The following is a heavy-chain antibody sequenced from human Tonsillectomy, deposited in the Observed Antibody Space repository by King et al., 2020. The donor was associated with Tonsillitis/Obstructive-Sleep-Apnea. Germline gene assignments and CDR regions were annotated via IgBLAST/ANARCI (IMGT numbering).Heavy chain of an antibody. CDR3: TRTPYVWGSDSYYYGLDV. J-gene: IGHJ6*02. D-gene: IGHD3-16*01. Sequence: VQLVESGGGLEQPGRSLRLSCEGSGFTFGDYSMTWVRQAPGRGLEWVGLIRSKAYGGTTEYAASVKGRITMSRDDSKSTAYLQMNSLKIEDTDVYYCTRTPYVWGSDSYYYGLDVWGQGTTVTVSS. V-gene: IGHV3-49*04. CDR2: IRSKAYGGTT. CDR1: GFTFGDYS.